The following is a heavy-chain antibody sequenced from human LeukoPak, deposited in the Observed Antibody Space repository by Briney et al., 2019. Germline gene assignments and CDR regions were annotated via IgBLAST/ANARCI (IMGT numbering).Heavy chain of an antibody. V-gene: IGHV1-24*01. D-gene: IGHD5-24*01. CDR1: GYTLTELS. Sequence: GASVKVSCKVSGYTLTELSMHWVRQAPGKGLEWMGGFDPEDGETIYAQKFQGRVTMTEEPSTDTAYMELSSLRSEDTAVYYCATSLVEMATITNDYWGQGTLVTVSS. CDR3: ATSLVEMATITNDY. CDR2: FDPEDGET. J-gene: IGHJ4*02.